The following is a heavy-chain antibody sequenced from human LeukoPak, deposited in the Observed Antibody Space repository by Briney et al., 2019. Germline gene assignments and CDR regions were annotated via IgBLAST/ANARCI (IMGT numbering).Heavy chain of an antibody. V-gene: IGHV3-66*02. J-gene: IGHJ4*02. Sequence: PGGSLRLSCAASGFTVSSNYMSWVRQAPGKGLEWVSVIYSGGSTYYADSVKGRFTISRDNSKNTLYLQMNSLRAEDTAVYYCAVDSSSWTFDYWGQGTLVTVSS. CDR3: AVDSSSWTFDY. D-gene: IGHD6-13*01. CDR1: GFTVSSNY. CDR2: IYSGGST.